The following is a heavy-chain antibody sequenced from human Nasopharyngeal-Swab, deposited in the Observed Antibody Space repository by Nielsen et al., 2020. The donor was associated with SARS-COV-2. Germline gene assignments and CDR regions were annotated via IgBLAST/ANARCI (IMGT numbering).Heavy chain of an antibody. D-gene: IGHD4-17*01. Sequence: WIRQPPGKGLEWIGEINHSGSTNYNPSLKSRVTIPVDTSKNQFSLKLSSVTAADTAVYYCARGRDYGDYVDYFDYWGQGTLVTVSS. CDR2: INHSGST. J-gene: IGHJ4*02. V-gene: IGHV4-34*01. CDR3: ARGRDYGDYVDYFDY.